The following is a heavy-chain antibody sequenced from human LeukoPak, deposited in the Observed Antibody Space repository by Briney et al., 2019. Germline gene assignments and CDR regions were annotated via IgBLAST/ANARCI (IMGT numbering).Heavy chain of an antibody. CDR1: GFTFSSYG. D-gene: IGHD2-15*01. CDR2: IWYDGSNK. Sequence: QPGGSLRLSCAASGFTFSSYGMPWVRQAPGKGLEWVAVIWYDGSNKYYADSVKGRFTISRDNSKNTLYLQMNSLRAEDTAVYYCARVDSYCSGEGCYYYYGMDVWGQGTTVAVSS. CDR3: ARVDSYCSGEGCYYYYGMDV. V-gene: IGHV3-33*01. J-gene: IGHJ6*02.